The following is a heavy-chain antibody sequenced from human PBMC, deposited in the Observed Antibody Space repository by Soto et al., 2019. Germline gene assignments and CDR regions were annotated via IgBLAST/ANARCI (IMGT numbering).Heavy chain of an antibody. Sequence: QSRCLTWAVCTDSDSSNGAAWNWVRQSTSRGVGWLGRTYYRSKWYNDYAVSVKSRITINPDTSKNQFSLQLNSVTPEDTAVYYCARDGFLEWLPYYYYGTDAWGQGSTVTVSS. J-gene: IGHJ6*02. CDR1: TDSDSSNGAA. D-gene: IGHD3-3*01. V-gene: IGHV6-1*01. CDR3: ARDGFLEWLPYYYYGTDA. CDR2: TYYRSKWYN.